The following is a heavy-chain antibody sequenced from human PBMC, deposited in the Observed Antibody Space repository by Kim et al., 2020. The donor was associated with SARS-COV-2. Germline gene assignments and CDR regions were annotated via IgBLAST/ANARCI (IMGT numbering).Heavy chain of an antibody. CDR3: AKDYCSSASCYGSYYY. CDR2: ISYDGNNK. Sequence: GGSLRLSCAASRFTFTDYGMHWVRQAPGKGLEWVAFISYDGNNKYYAASVKGRFTISRDNLRHTVYLQMNSLRDDDTSVYYCAKDYCSSASCYGSYYY. D-gene: IGHD2-2*01. CDR1: RFTFTDYG. J-gene: IGHJ6*01. V-gene: IGHV3-30*18.